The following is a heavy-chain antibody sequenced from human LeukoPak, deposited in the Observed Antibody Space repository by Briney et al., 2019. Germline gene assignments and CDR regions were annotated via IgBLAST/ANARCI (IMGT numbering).Heavy chain of an antibody. V-gene: IGHV4-39*01. CDR3: ASLRTGDFDY. D-gene: IGHD3-10*01. CDR2: IYYGENT. CDR1: GGSISSGPYY. Sequence: PSETLSLTCTVSGGSISSGPYYWSWIRQPPGKGLEWIGNIYYGENTYYNPSLKSRVTISIDTSKNQFYLKLSSLTAADTAVYYCASLRTGDFDYWGQGALVTVSS. J-gene: IGHJ4*02.